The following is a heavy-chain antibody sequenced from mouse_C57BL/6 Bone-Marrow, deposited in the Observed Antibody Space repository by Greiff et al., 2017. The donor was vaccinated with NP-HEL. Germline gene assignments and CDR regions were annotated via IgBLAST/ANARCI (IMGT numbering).Heavy chain of an antibody. Sequence: QVQLKESGPELVKPGASVKLSCKASGYTFTSYDINWVKQRPGQGLEWIGWIYPRDGSTKYNEKFKGKATLTVDTSSSTAYMELHSLTSEDSAVYFCTRVGYYGSRDYWGQGTTLTVSS. J-gene: IGHJ2*01. D-gene: IGHD1-1*01. CDR1: GYTFTSYD. CDR2: IYPRDGST. CDR3: TRVGYYGSRDY. V-gene: IGHV1-85*01.